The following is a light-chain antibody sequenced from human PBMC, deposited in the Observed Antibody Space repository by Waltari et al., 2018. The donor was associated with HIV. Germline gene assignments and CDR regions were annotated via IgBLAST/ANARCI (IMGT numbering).Light chain of an antibody. Sequence: SYVLTQPPSVSVAPGQTARITCGGNNIGSKSVHWYQQKPGQAPVLVVYDDTDRPSGIPERFSGSNSWNTATLTISRVEAGDEADYYCQVWDTSGDPWVFGGGTKLTVL. CDR3: QVWDTSGDPWV. CDR1: NIGSKS. CDR2: DDT. J-gene: IGLJ3*02. V-gene: IGLV3-21*02.